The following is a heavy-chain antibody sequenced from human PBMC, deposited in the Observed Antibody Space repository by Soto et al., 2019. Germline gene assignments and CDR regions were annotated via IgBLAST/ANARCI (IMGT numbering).Heavy chain of an antibody. J-gene: IGHJ4*02. D-gene: IGHD2-2*01. CDR2: ISPTFGKA. CDR1: GGTLSNYA. Sequence: QVQLVQSGAEVKKPGSSVKVSCKAFGGTLSNYAINWVRQAPGQGLEWMGDISPTFGKANYAQKFQGKVTITADESSSTAYMELSSLTSEDTALYYCVREVRVPTPVFGNWGQGTLVTVSS. CDR3: VREVRVPTPVFGN. V-gene: IGHV1-69*01.